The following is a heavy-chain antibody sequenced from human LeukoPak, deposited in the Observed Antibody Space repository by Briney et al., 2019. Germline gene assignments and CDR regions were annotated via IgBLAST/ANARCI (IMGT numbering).Heavy chain of an antibody. CDR1: GFTVSSNY. J-gene: IGHJ4*02. CDR2: IYSGGYI. V-gene: IGHV3-66*01. D-gene: IGHD4-17*01. CDR3: ARGTTTPYGDYRYFDY. Sequence: GGSLRLSCAASGFTVSSNYMSWIRQAPGKGLEWVSIIYSGGYIYYPDSVKGRFTISRDNSKNTLYLQMNSLRAEDTAVYFCARGTTTPYGDYRYFDYWGQGALVTVSS.